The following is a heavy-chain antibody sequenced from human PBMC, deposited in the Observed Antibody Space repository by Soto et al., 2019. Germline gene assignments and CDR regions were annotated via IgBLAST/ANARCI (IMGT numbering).Heavy chain of an antibody. CDR1: DGSVTTGNYY. V-gene: IGHV4-61*01. J-gene: IGHJ4*02. CDR2: IYYIGTT. CDR3: AREDEQLPRYGGDFDY. D-gene: IGHD3-16*01. Sequence: QVQLQESGPGLVKPSETLSLTCSVSDGSVTTGNYYWSWIRQPPGKGLEWIGHIYYIGTTNYNPSRTSRVTISVDTSKNQFSLDVTSVTAADTAVYFCAREDEQLPRYGGDFDYFGQGILVTVSS.